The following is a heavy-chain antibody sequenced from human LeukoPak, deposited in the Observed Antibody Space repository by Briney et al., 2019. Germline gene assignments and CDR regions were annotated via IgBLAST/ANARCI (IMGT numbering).Heavy chain of an antibody. CDR3: ARDSPYYDFWSGYSGPNNWFDP. J-gene: IGHJ5*02. D-gene: IGHD3-3*01. CDR1: GGSIRSYY. V-gene: IGHV4-59*12. Sequence: KPSETLSLTCTVSGGSIRSYYWSWIRQPPGKGLEWIGYIYYSGSTYYNPSLKSRVTISVDTSKNQFSLKLSSVTAADTAVYYCARDSPYYDFWSGYSGPNNWFDPWGQGTLVTVSS. CDR2: IYYSGST.